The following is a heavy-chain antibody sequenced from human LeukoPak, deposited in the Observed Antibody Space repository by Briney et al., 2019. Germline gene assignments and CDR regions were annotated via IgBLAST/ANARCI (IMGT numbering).Heavy chain of an antibody. CDR3: ARNRWGITMVRGVSLDY. Sequence: SETLSLTCAVYGGSFSGYYWSWIRQPPGKGLEWIGEINHSGSTNYNPSRKSRVTISVDTSKNQFSLKLSSVTAADTAVYYCARNRWGITMVRGVSLDYWGQGTLVTVSS. CDR1: GGSFSGYY. D-gene: IGHD3-10*01. V-gene: IGHV4-34*01. CDR2: INHSGST. J-gene: IGHJ4*02.